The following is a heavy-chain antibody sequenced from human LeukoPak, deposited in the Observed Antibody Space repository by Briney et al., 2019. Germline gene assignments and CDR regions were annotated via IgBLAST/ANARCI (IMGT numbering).Heavy chain of an antibody. CDR2: INHSGST. Sequence: SETLSLTCAVYGGSFSGYYWSWIRQPPGKGLEWIGEINHSGSTNYNPSLKSRVTISVDTSKNQFSLKLSSVTAADTAVYYCARGRQKREFDPWGQGTLVTVSS. J-gene: IGHJ5*02. CDR1: GGSFSGYY. CDR3: ARGRQKREFDP. V-gene: IGHV4-34*01.